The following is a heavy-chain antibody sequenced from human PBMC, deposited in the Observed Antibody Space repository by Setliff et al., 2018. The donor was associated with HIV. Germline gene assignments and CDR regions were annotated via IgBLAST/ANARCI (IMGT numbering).Heavy chain of an antibody. Sequence: SETLSLTCTVSGDSIRSGDYYWSWIRQSPEKGLEWIGYTFHTGYTYYNPSLKSRVTISTDTSKNQFSLNVRSVTAADTAVYFCAKSSPSIGYISDHWGQGTLVTVSS. CDR2: TFHTGYT. CDR1: GDSIRSGDYY. CDR3: AKSSPSIGYISDH. J-gene: IGHJ4*02. D-gene: IGHD5-12*01. V-gene: IGHV4-61*08.